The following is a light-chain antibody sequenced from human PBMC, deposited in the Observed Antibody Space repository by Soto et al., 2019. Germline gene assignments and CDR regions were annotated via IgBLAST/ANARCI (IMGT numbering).Light chain of an antibody. CDR3: CSYAGSSTVV. Sequence: QSVLTQPASVSGSPGQSITISCTGTSSGVGSYNLVSWYQQHPGKARKLMIYEVSKRPSGVSNRFSGSKSGNTASLTISGLQAEDEADYYCCSYAGSSTVVFGGGTKLTVL. J-gene: IGLJ2*01. V-gene: IGLV2-23*02. CDR1: SSGVGSYNL. CDR2: EVS.